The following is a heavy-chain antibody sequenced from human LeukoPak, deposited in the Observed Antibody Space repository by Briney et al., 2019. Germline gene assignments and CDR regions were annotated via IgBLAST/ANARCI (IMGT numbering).Heavy chain of an antibody. CDR2: INPNSGGT. V-gene: IGHV1-2*06. D-gene: IGHD2-21*02. CDR3: ARTAYCGGDCYIDY. Sequence: ASVKVSCKASGYTFTGYYMHWVRQAPGQGLEWMGRINPNSGGTNYAQKFQGRVTMTRDTSISTAYMELSRLRSDDTAVYYCARTAYCGGDCYIDYWGQGTQVTVSS. CDR1: GYTFTGYY. J-gene: IGHJ4*02.